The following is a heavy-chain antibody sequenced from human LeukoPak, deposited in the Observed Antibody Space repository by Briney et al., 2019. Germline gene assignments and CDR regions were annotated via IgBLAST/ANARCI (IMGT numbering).Heavy chain of an antibody. CDR3: ARGGGVRNRGYCSSTSCYTRAPLDY. Sequence: SETLSLTCTVSGGSISSSSYYWGWIRQPPGKGLEWIGSIYYSGSTYYNPSLKSRVTISVDTSKNQFSLKLSSVTAADTAVYYCARGGGVRNRGYCSSTSCYTRAPLDYWGQGTLVTVSS. V-gene: IGHV4-39*01. CDR2: IYYSGST. D-gene: IGHD2-2*02. J-gene: IGHJ4*02. CDR1: GGSISSSSYY.